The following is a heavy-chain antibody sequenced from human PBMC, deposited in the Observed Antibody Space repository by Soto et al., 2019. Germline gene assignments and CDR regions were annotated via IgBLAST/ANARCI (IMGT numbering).Heavy chain of an antibody. V-gene: IGHV4-30-2*01. Sequence: QLQLQESGSGLAKPSQTLSLTCAVSGGSISSGGYSWSWIRQPPGKGLEWIGYIYHSGSTYYNSSLRGRVTISVDRSKNQFSLKLSSVTAADTAVYYCARIPSPWGQGTLVTVSS. CDR3: ARIPSP. CDR2: IYHSGST. CDR1: GGSISSGGYS. D-gene: IGHD2-21*01. J-gene: IGHJ5*02.